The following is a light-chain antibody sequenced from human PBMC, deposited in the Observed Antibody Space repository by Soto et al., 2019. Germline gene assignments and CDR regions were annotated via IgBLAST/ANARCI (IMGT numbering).Light chain of an antibody. CDR2: GAS. Sequence: DIQMTQSPSSLSASVGDRVTITCRASQTINKFLNWFQHKPGKAPKRLIYGASILQVGVPSRFSGSGSGTDYTLTISSLQPEDIATYYCQQSYSAPLTFGGGTKLDIK. V-gene: IGKV1-39*01. CDR3: QQSYSAPLT. CDR1: QTINKF. J-gene: IGKJ4*01.